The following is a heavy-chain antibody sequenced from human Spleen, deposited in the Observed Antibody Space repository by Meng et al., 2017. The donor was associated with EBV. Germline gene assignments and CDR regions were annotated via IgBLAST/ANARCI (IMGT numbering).Heavy chain of an antibody. CDR2: INGDYGNT. Sequence: QGQGVQAGAAVKKPGAAVKGYCKASVYSFTSYSMHWVRQAHGQRPEWMGWINGDYGNTKYSQKFQGRVTITRDTSASTAYMEVSSLISEDTAVYYCARGVEMATSVAYFDYWGQGTLVTVSS. D-gene: IGHD5-24*01. CDR1: VYSFTSYS. V-gene: IGHV1-3*01. CDR3: ARGVEMATSVAYFDY. J-gene: IGHJ4*02.